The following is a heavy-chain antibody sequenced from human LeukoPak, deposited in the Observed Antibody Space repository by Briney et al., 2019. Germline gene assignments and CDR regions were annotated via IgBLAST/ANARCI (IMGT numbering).Heavy chain of an antibody. J-gene: IGHJ5*02. CDR3: ARGRGYGDYFWFDP. CDR1: GLTVTSNY. V-gene: IGHV3-53*01. Sequence: GGSLRLSCAASGLTVTSNYMSWVRQATGKGLEWVSDIYSCGSTYYADSVKGRFTISIDNSKDKLYLQMNSLIAEDTDVYYCARGRGYGDYFWFDPWGQGTLVTVSS. D-gene: IGHD4-17*01. CDR2: IYSCGST.